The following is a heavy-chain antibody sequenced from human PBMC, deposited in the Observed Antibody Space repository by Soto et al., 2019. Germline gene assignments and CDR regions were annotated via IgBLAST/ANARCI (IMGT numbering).Heavy chain of an antibody. CDR2: IYTGGGT. V-gene: IGHV3-53*05. D-gene: IGHD3-22*01. CDR3: AKDLLDDYYDSSGYYAPGY. Sequence: GGSLRLSCAASGFSVSNYYMSWVRQAPGKGLEWVSLIYTGGGTYYADSVKGRFTISRDNSKNTLYLQMNSLRAADTAVYYCAKDLLDDYYDSSGYYAPGYWGQGTLVTVSS. CDR1: GFSVSNYY. J-gene: IGHJ4*02.